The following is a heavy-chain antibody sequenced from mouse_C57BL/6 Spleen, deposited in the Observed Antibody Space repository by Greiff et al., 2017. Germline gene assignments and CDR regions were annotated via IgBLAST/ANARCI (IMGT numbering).Heavy chain of an antibody. J-gene: IGHJ1*03. D-gene: IGHD1-1*01. CDR2: IYPRSGNT. CDR1: GYTFTSYG. Sequence: QVQLQQPGAELVRPGSSVKLSCKASGYTFTSYGISWVKQRTGQGLEWIGEIYPRSGNTYYNEKFKGKATLTADKSSSTAYMELRSLTSEDSAVYFCARWGYYGSSPWYFDVWGTGTTVTVSS. V-gene: IGHV1-81*01. CDR3: ARWGYYGSSPWYFDV.